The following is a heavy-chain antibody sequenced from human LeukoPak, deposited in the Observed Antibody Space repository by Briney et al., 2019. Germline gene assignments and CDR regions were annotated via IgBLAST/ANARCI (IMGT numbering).Heavy chain of an antibody. CDR3: ARHTLVGARNAFDI. V-gene: IGHV4-59*08. CDR1: GGSISSYY. Sequence: SETLSLTCNVSGGSISSYYWSWIRQPPGKGLGWIAYMYYSGNTNYNPSLKSRVTTSVDTSKNQFSLKLSSVTAADTAVYYCARHTLVGARNAFDIWGQGTMVTVSS. CDR2: MYYSGNT. D-gene: IGHD1-26*01. J-gene: IGHJ3*02.